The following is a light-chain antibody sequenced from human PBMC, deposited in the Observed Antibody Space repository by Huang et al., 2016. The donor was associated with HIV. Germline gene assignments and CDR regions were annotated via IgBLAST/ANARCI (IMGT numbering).Light chain of an antibody. V-gene: IGKV1-NL1*01. CDR3: QQYYNIMTWS. CDR2: AAS. Sequence: DIQWTQSPSSLSASVGGTVTITCRAIQDVRSSVAWYQQKPGKAPKLRVYAASRLETGVPTRFSGSVSWTEYTLTIRGLQPADFATYYCQQYYNIMTWSFGQGTKVDIK. J-gene: IGKJ1*01. CDR1: QDVRSS.